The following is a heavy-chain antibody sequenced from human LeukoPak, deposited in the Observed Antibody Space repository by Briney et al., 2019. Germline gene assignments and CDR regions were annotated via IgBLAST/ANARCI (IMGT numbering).Heavy chain of an antibody. CDR3: ARQVPLPPYYYYYMDV. CDR2: IYPGDSDT. Sequence: GESLKISCKGSGYSFTSYWIGWVRQMPGKGLEWMGIIYPGDSDTRYSPSFQGQVTISADGSISTAYLQWSSLKASDTAMYYCARQVPLPPYYYYYMDVWGKGTTVTVSS. J-gene: IGHJ6*03. CDR1: GYSFTSYW. D-gene: IGHD2-2*01. V-gene: IGHV5-51*01.